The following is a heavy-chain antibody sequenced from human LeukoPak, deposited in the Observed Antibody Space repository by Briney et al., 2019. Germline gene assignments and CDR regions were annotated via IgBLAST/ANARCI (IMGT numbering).Heavy chain of an antibody. D-gene: IGHD6-13*01. Sequence: PGGSLSLSCAASGFPVSSNYMSWVRQAPGKGLEWVSVIYSGGSTYYADSVKGRFTISRDNSKNTLYLQMNSLRAEDTAVYYCARSLGSSSSLRGFDYWGQGTLVTVSS. CDR2: IYSGGST. V-gene: IGHV3-53*01. CDR3: ARSLGSSSSLRGFDY. J-gene: IGHJ4*02. CDR1: GFPVSSNY.